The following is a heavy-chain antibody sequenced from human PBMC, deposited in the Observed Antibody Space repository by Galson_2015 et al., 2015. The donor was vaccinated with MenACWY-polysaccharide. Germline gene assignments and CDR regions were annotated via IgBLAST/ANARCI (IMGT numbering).Heavy chain of an antibody. V-gene: IGHV3-48*01. D-gene: IGHD2-21*01. CDR1: GFTFSSNS. Sequence: SLRLSCAASGFTFSSNSMNWVRQAPGKGLEWVPYISSSSGTIYYADSVKGRFTISRDDAKNSLYLQMNSLRAEDTAVYYCASTSPNSFWGQGTRVTVSS. CDR2: ISSSSGTI. CDR3: ASTSPNSF. J-gene: IGHJ4*02.